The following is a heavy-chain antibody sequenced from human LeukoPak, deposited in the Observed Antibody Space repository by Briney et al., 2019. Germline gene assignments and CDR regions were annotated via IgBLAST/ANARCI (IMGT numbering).Heavy chain of an antibody. J-gene: IGHJ4*02. CDR2: ISSSTTYI. CDR3: ARDWSGWTD. Sequence: GGSLRLSCAASGFTVSSNFMSWVRQAPGKGLEWVSSISSSTTYIYYADSVRGRFTISRDNAKNSLYLQMNSLRAEDTAVYYCARDWSGWTDWGQGTLVTVSS. V-gene: IGHV3-21*01. D-gene: IGHD3-3*01. CDR1: GFTVSSNF.